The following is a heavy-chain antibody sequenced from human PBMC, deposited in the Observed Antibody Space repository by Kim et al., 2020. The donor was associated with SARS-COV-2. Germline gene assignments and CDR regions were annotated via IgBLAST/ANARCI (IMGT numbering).Heavy chain of an antibody. V-gene: IGHV3-33*05. CDR3: ARTVTTPDSYFDY. D-gene: IGHD4-17*01. CDR2: ISYDGSNK. CDR1: GFTFSSYG. Sequence: GGSLRLSCAASGFTFSSYGMHWVRQAPGKGLEWVAVISYDGSNKYYADSVKGRFTISRDNSKNTLYLQMNSLRAEDTAVYYCARTVTTPDSYFDYWGQGT. J-gene: IGHJ4*02.